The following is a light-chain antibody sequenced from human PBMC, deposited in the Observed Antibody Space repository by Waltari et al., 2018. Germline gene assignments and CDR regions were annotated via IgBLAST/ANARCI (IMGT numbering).Light chain of an antibody. CDR3: QQYHDYSDT. Sequence: DIQMTQSPSTLSASGVDRVTITCRASQRINRWLAWYQQKPGKAPKLLIYDVSSLESGVPSRFSGSGSGTEFTLTINSLQPDDFATYYCQQYHDYSDTFGQGTKLEIK. V-gene: IGKV1-5*01. CDR2: DVS. J-gene: IGKJ2*01. CDR1: QRINRW.